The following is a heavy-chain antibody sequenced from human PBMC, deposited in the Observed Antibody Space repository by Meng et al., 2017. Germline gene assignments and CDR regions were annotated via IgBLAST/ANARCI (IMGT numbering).Heavy chain of an antibody. CDR3: ASSGYSYGYRFDY. J-gene: IGHJ4*02. D-gene: IGHD5-18*01. Sequence: VPLQQWGAGLLKPSETLSLTCAVYGGSFSGYYWSWIRQPPGKGLEWIGEINHSGSTNYNPSLKSRVTISVDTSKNQFSLKLSSVTAADTAVYYCASSGYSYGYRFDYWGQGTLVTVSS. CDR2: INHSGST. CDR1: GGSFSGYY. V-gene: IGHV4-34*01.